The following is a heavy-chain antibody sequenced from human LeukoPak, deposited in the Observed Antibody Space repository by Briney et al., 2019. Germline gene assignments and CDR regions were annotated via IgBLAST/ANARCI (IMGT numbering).Heavy chain of an antibody. CDR3: AKDHTPYYYDSSYYFDY. D-gene: IGHD3-22*01. CDR2: ISSSSSYI. J-gene: IGHJ4*02. CDR1: GFTFSSYS. V-gene: IGHV3-21*04. Sequence: GGSLRLSCAASGFTFSSYSMNWVRQAPGKGLEWVSSISSSSSYIYYADSVKGRFTISRDNSKNTLYLQMNSLRAEDTAVYYCAKDHTPYYYDSSYYFDYWGQGTLVTVSS.